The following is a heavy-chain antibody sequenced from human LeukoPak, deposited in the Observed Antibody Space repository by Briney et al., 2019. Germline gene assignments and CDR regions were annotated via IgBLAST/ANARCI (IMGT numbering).Heavy chain of an antibody. J-gene: IGHJ4*02. CDR1: GFTFSSYA. CDR3: ANPPGGAYDFWSGYPYYFDY. Sequence: GGSLRLSCAASGFTFSSYAMSWVRQAPGKGLEWVSGISAGGASTYYADSVKGRFTISRDNSKNTLYLQMNSLRAEDTAVYYCANPPGGAYDFWSGYPYYFDYWGQGTLVTVSS. CDR2: ISAGGAST. D-gene: IGHD3-3*01. V-gene: IGHV3-23*01.